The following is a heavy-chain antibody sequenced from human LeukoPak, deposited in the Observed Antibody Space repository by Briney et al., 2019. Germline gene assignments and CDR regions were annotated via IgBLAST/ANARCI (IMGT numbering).Heavy chain of an antibody. CDR2: IYYSGST. V-gene: IGHV4-59*12. CDR1: GGSFSGYY. CDR3: ARGRWMNYDFWSGYSGPRVYNWFDP. Sequence: SETLSLTCAVYGGSFSGYYWSWIRQPPGKGLEWIGYIYYSGSTNYNPSLKSRVTISVDTSKNQFSLKLSSVTAADTAVYYCARGRWMNYDFWSGYSGPRVYNWFDPWGQGTLVTVSS. J-gene: IGHJ5*02. D-gene: IGHD3-3*01.